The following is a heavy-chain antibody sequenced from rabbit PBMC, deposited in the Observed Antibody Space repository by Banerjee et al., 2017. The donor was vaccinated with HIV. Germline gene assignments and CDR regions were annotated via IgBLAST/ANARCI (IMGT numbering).Heavy chain of an antibody. CDR1: GFSFSSSYY. CDR3: AREGAGYAGYGYATGNL. Sequence: QSLEESGGDLVKPGASLTLTCTASGFSFSSSYYMCWVRQAPGKGLEWIACIYAGSSGSTYYASWAKGRFTISKTSSTTVTLQMTSLTAADTATYFCAREGAGYAGYGYATGNLWGPGTLVTVS. J-gene: IGHJ4*01. D-gene: IGHD6-1*01. CDR2: IYAGSSGST. V-gene: IGHV1S40*01.